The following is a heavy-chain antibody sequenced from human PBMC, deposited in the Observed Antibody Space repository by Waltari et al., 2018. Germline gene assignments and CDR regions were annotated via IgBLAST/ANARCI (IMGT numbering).Heavy chain of an antibody. V-gene: IGHV4-59*01. J-gene: IGHJ6*03. CDR3: ARGFGEFYYYYYYMDV. CDR1: GGSIRSYY. Sequence: QVQLQESGPGLVKPSETLSLTCTVSGGSIRSYYWSWIRQPPGKGLEWIGYIYYSGRTNYNPSLKSRFTISVDTSKNQFTLKLSTVTAADTAVYYCARGFGEFYYYYYYMDVWGKGTTVTVSS. CDR2: IYYSGRT. D-gene: IGHD3-10*01.